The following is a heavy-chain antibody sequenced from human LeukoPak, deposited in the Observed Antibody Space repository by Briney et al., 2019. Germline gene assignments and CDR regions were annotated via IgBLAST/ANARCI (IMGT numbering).Heavy chain of an antibody. V-gene: IGHV3-73*01. D-gene: IGHD5-12*01. CDR2: IRSKAKSYAT. CDR3: TRLGEYSGNSDDY. J-gene: IGHJ4*02. CDR1: GFTFSGSA. Sequence: PGGSLKLSCAASGFTFSGSAIHWVRQASVKGLDWVGRIRSKAKSYATAYAESVKGRFTISRDDSENTAYLQMNSLKTEDTAVYYCTRLGEYSGNSDDYWGQGTLVTVSS.